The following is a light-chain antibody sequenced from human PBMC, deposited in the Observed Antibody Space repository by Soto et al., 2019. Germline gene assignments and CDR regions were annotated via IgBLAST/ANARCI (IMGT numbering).Light chain of an antibody. V-gene: IGKV1-5*03. CDR3: QQYNSYSAT. J-gene: IGKJ2*01. Sequence: DIQMTQSPSTLSASVGDRVTITCRASQSISSWLAWYQQKPGKAPKLLIYKASSLESGVPSRFSGSGSGTEFTLTIISLQPDDFETYYCQQYNSYSATFGQGTKLEIK. CDR1: QSISSW. CDR2: KAS.